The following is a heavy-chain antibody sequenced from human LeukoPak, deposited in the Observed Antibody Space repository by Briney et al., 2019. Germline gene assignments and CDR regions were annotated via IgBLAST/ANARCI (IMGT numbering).Heavy chain of an antibody. D-gene: IGHD2-21*01. J-gene: IGHJ4*02. Sequence: PGGSLRLSCAASGLTFSRSWMDWVRQAPGKGLEWVANIKEDGRETHYVDSAKGRFTVSRDNAKNTLFLQVDSLRVEDTAIYFCSYSLNFWGQGTLVTVSS. CDR3: SYSLNF. CDR1: GLTFSRSW. CDR2: IKEDGRET. V-gene: IGHV3-7*01.